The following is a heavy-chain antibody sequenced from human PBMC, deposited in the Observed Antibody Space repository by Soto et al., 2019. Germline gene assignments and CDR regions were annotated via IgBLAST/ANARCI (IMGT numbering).Heavy chain of an antibody. D-gene: IGHD3-16*01. Sequence: GGSLRLSCAASVFIFSDFQLNWVRQAPGRGLEWLSSITGTSAFIHSADSIEGRFTISRDNVKNLLFLQMDSLRPEDTAIYYCARDNLAFQGAFDLWGQGTLVTVSS. CDR3: ARDNLAFQGAFDL. V-gene: IGHV3-21*06. J-gene: IGHJ4*02. CDR1: VFIFSDFQ. CDR2: ITGTSAFI.